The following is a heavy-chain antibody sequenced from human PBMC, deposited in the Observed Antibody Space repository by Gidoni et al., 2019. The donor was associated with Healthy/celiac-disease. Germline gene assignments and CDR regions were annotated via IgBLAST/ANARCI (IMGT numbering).Heavy chain of an antibody. Sequence: QVQLVQSGAEVKKPGASVKVSCKASGYTFTSYDITWVRQATGQGLEWMGWMNPNSGNTGYAQKFQGRVTMTRNTSISTAYMELSSLRSEDTAVYYCARGVRIVGATPLGYWGQGTLVTVSS. CDR2: MNPNSGNT. CDR3: ARGVRIVGATPLGY. D-gene: IGHD1-26*01. CDR1: GYTFTSYD. V-gene: IGHV1-8*01. J-gene: IGHJ4*02.